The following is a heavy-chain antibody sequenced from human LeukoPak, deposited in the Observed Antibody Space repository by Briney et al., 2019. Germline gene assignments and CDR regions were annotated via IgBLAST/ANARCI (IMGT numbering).Heavy chain of an antibody. V-gene: IGHV4-38-2*02. D-gene: IGHD1-26*01. CDR1: GYSITSGYY. CDR2: IYYSGST. J-gene: IGHJ6*03. Sequence: SETLSLTCSVSGYSITSGYYWGWIRQPPGKGLEWIGRIYYSGSTYYNPSLRSRVTISVDTSKNRYSLKLSSVTAADTAVYYCARNSGSYYYYYYYMDVWGKGTTVTVSS. CDR3: ARNSGSYYYYYYYMDV.